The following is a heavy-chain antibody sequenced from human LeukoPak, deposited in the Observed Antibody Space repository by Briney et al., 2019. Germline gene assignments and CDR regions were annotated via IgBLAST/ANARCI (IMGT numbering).Heavy chain of an antibody. CDR2: ISGSGNTT. CDR1: GFTFSMYV. CDR3: ARHLPAGDCSSSGCYQWFDP. Sequence: PGGSLRLSCTASGFTFSMYVMSWVRQAPGKGLEWVSGISGSGNTTYYTDSAKGRFTVSRDNFKNTLYLQMSSLRVDDTATYHCARHLPAGDCSSSGCYQWFDPWGQGTLVIVSS. J-gene: IGHJ5*02. V-gene: IGHV3-23*01. D-gene: IGHD2-2*01.